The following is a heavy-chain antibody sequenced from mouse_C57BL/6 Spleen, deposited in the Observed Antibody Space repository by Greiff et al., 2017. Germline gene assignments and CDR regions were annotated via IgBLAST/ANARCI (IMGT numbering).Heavy chain of an antibody. CDR2: IDPSDSYP. Sequence: VQLQQPGAELVKPGASVKLSCKASGYTFTSYWMQWVNQRPGQGLEWIGEIDPSDSYPNYNQKFKGKATLTVDTSSSTAYMQLSSLTSEDSAVYYCARRYYGSSSHWYFDVWGTGTTVTVSS. V-gene: IGHV1-50*01. CDR3: ARRYYGSSSHWYFDV. D-gene: IGHD1-1*01. CDR1: GYTFTSYW. J-gene: IGHJ1*03.